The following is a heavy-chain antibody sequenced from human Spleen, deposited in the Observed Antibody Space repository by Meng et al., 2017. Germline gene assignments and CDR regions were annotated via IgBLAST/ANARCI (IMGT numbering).Heavy chain of an antibody. CDR3: ARGDGYNYYVQH. J-gene: IGHJ1*01. D-gene: IGHD5-24*01. V-gene: IGHV4-59*01. CDR1: GGSISNYY. CDR2: IFYSGGT. Sequence: SETLSFTCIVSGGSISNYYWSWFRQPPGKGLEWIGYIFYSGGTNYNPSLKSRVTIAVDTSNNQFSLKLNSVTAANTAVYFCARGDGYNYYVQHWGQGSLVTVSS.